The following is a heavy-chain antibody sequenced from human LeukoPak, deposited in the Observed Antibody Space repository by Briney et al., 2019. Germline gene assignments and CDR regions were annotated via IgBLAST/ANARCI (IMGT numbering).Heavy chain of an antibody. J-gene: IGHJ6*03. CDR3: AKPCTTVTTGCEFYYMDV. D-gene: IGHD4-17*01. CDR1: GYTFTSYG. Sequence: ASVKVSCKDSGYTFTSYGISWVRQAPGQGLEWMGWISSYNGNTNYAQKLQGRVAMTTDTSTSTAYMELRSLRSSDTAVYYCAKPCTTVTTGCEFYYMDVWGKGTTVTVSS. CDR2: ISSYNGNT. V-gene: IGHV1-18*01.